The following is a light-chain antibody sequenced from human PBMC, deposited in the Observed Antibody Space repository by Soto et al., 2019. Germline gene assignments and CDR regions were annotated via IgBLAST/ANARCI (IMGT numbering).Light chain of an antibody. J-gene: IGKJ4*01. V-gene: IGKV3-11*01. CDR2: DAS. CDR1: QSINTY. CDR3: QQRSYWPPLT. Sequence: DIVLTQFPATLSLSPGERATLSCRASQSINTYLAWYQQKPGQPPRLLISDASNRATGTPARFSGSGSGTDFTLTISSLEAEDFAVYYCQQRSYWPPLTFGGGTKVEIK.